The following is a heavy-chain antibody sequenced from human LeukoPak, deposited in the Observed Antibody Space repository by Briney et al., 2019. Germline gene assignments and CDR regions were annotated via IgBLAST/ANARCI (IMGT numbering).Heavy chain of an antibody. V-gene: IGHV5-51*01. CDR1: GYSFTSYW. D-gene: IGHD2-15*01. Sequence: GESLKISCKGSGYSFTSYWIGWVRHMPGKGLEWMGIIYPGDSDTRYSPSFQGQVTISADKSISTAYLQWSSLKASDTAMYYCARYCSGGSCYSGVFDYWGQGTLVTVSS. J-gene: IGHJ4*02. CDR3: ARYCSGGSCYSGVFDY. CDR2: IYPGDSDT.